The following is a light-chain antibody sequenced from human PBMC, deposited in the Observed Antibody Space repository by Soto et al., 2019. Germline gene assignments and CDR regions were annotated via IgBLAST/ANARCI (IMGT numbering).Light chain of an antibody. J-gene: IGLJ3*02. CDR1: SSDIGSNT. CDR3: VAWGDSRNVPV. V-gene: IGLV1-44*01. Sequence: QSVLTQPPSASGTPGQGVTLSCSGSSSDIGSNTVNWYQQLPGTAPKLLIYFNNQRPSGVPDRFSGSKSGTAASLAISGLQSEDEAQYYCVAWGDSRNVPVFGGGTKVTVL. CDR2: FNN.